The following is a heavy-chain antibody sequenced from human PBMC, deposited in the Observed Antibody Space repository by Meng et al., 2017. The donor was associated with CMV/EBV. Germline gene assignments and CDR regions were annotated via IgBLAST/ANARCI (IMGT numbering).Heavy chain of an antibody. CDR2: ISGSGGST. J-gene: IGHJ5*02. CDR1: GFTFSSYA. D-gene: IGHD3-22*01. Sequence: GGSLRLSCAASGFTFSSYAMSWVRQAPGKGLEWVSVISGSGGSTYYADSVKGRFTISRDNSKNTPYLQMNSLRAEDTAVYYCAKDETYYYDSSGYFGLWFDPWGQGTLVTVSS. CDR3: AKDETYYYDSSGYFGLWFDP. V-gene: IGHV3-23*01.